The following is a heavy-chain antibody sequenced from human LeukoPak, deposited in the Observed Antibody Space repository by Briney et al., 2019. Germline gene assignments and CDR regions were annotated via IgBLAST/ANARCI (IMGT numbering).Heavy chain of an antibody. Sequence: GGSLRLSCAASGFTFSSYSMNWIRQAPGKGLEWVSYISSSSSTICYADSVKGRFTISRDNAKNSLYLQMNSLRAEDTAVYYCARDGEAECFQHWGQGTLVTVSS. CDR1: GFTFSSYS. CDR3: ARDGEAECFQH. D-gene: IGHD3-10*01. CDR2: ISSSSSTI. V-gene: IGHV3-48*01. J-gene: IGHJ1*01.